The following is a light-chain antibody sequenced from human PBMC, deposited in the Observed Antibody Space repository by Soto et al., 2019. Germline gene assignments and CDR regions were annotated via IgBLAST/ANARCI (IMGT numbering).Light chain of an antibody. CDR3: SSYTSGSTPYV. Sequence: QSALTQPASVSGSPGQSITISCTGTSSDVGGYNYVSWYQQHPGKAPKLMIFEVSNRPSGVSNRFSGSKSGNTASLTISGLQAEDEADYYCSSYTSGSTPYVFGTGTQLTVL. CDR2: EVS. V-gene: IGLV2-14*01. CDR1: SSDVGGYNY. J-gene: IGLJ1*01.